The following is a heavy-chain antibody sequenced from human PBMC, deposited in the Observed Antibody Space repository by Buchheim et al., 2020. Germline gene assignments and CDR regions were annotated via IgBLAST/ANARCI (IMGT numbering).Heavy chain of an antibody. CDR2: MNPNSGNT. D-gene: IGHD3-10*01. CDR3: ARGGRYYYGSGSSNYYYYYGMDV. V-gene: IGHV1-8*01. Sequence: QVQLVQSGAEVKKPGASVKVSCKASGYTFTSYDINWVRQATGQGLEWMGWMNPNSGNTGYAQKFQGRVTMTRTTSISTAYMELSSLRSEDTAVYYCARGGRYYYGSGSSNYYYYYGMDVWGQGTT. CDR1: GYTFTSYD. J-gene: IGHJ6*02.